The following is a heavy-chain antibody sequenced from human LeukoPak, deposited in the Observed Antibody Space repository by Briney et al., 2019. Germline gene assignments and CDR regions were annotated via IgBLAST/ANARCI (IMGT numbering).Heavy chain of an antibody. D-gene: IGHD3-10*01. Sequence: PSETLSLTCAVYGGAFSGYYWNWIRQPPGKGLEWIGEMNHSGTTKYNPSLKSRVTISVDTSKSQISLKLASVTAADTAVYYCARGYGSGSLPYGIDVWGQGTTVTVS. CDR1: GGAFSGYY. CDR3: ARGYGSGSLPYGIDV. J-gene: IGHJ6*02. V-gene: IGHV4-34*01. CDR2: MNHSGTT.